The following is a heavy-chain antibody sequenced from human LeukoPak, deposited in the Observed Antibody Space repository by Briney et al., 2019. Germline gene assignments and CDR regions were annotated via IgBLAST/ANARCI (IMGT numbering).Heavy chain of an antibody. Sequence: ASVTVSCTASGYTFTTFGISWVRQAPGQGLEWMGWISPYNGNTNYAVKVQGRVTMTTDTYTGTVFMELGSLTSDDTAVYYCARELSYYGSGNYYQGRGYYFDYWGQGTLLTVSS. CDR2: ISPYNGNT. CDR1: GYTFTTFG. D-gene: IGHD3-10*01. J-gene: IGHJ4*02. V-gene: IGHV1-18*01. CDR3: ARELSYYGSGNYYQGRGYYFDY.